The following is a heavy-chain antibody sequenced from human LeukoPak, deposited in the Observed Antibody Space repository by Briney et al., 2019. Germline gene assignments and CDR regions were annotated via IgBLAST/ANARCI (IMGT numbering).Heavy chain of an antibody. J-gene: IGHJ4*02. CDR2: ISPNGGST. Sequence: GGSLRLSCSASGFPFSNYFMTWVRQVPGKALEYVSAISPNGGSTYYADSVKGRFTISRDNSKKMLYLQMSGLRLDDTAVYYCMRGTYTADYWGQGTLVTVSS. CDR1: GFPFSNYF. D-gene: IGHD2-2*02. CDR3: MRGTYTADY. V-gene: IGHV3-64D*06.